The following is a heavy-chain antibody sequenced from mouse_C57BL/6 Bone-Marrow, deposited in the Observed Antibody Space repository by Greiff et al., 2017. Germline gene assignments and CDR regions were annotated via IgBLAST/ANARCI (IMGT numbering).Heavy chain of an antibody. D-gene: IGHD2-3*01. J-gene: IGHJ2*01. CDR3: ARGLLSFNY. Sequence: VQLQQPGAELVMPGASVKLSCKASGYTFTSYWMHWVKQRPGQGLEWIGEIDPSDSYTNYNQKFKGKSTLTVDKSSSTAYMQLSSLTSEDSAVYYCARGLLSFNYWGQGTTLTVSS. CDR1: GYTFTSYW. CDR2: IDPSDSYT. V-gene: IGHV1-69*01.